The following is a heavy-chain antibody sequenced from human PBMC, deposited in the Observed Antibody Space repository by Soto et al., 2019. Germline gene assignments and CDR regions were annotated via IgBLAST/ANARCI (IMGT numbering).Heavy chain of an antibody. CDR1: GYTFTSYG. Sequence: QVQLVQSGAEVKKPGASVKVSCKASGYTFTSYGISWVRQAPGQGLEWMGWISAYNGNTINAQKLQGRVTMTTDTSTSSGYMEVRSLRSDDTAVYYCARDAEIFDYWGQGTLVTVSS. J-gene: IGHJ4*02. CDR3: ARDAEIFDY. CDR2: ISAYNGNT. V-gene: IGHV1-18*01.